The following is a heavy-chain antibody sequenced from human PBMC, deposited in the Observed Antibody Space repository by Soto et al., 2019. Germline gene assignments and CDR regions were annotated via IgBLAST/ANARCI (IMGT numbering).Heavy chain of an antibody. Sequence: GGSLRLSCSASGFTFGEYAMSWFRQAPGKGLEWVGFIRSEAYGGTTEYAASVKGRFAISRDDSKSIAYLQMNSLKTEDTGVYYCTRARDYDFWSGYRLDAFDIWGQGTLVTVSS. CDR3: TRARDYDFWSGYRLDAFDI. D-gene: IGHD3-3*01. J-gene: IGHJ3*02. CDR2: IRSEAYGGTT. CDR1: GFTFGEYA. V-gene: IGHV3-49*03.